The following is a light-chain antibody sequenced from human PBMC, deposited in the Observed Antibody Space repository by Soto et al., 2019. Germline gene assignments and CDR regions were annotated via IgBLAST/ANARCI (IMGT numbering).Light chain of an antibody. J-gene: IGLJ1*01. CDR1: SSTIGICF. V-gene: IGLV1-44*01. CDR3: AVWDDSLNGHV. Sequence: QSVLTQPPSASGTPGQTVTISCSGSSSTIGICFVHWYKHLPGTAPKPLIYTNDQRPSGVPYRFSGSKSGTSASLAIIGLQSEDEADYYCAVWDDSLNGHVFGAGTKVTVL. CDR2: TND.